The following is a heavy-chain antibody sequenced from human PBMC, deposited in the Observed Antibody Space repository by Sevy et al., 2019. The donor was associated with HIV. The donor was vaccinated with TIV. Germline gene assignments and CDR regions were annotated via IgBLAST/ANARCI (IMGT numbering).Heavy chain of an antibody. CDR2: ISFDGASR. CDR1: GFTFSHYA. J-gene: IGHJ4*02. Sequence: GGFLRLSCAASGFTFSHYAMHWIRQAPGKGLEWVAAISFDGASRNYADSVRGRFTISRDDSKNTVYLHMRGLRSEDTAVYFCAKDHAVTTEWVVFDSWGQGTLVTVSS. D-gene: IGHD4-17*01. V-gene: IGHV3-30*18. CDR3: AKDHAVTTEWVVFDS.